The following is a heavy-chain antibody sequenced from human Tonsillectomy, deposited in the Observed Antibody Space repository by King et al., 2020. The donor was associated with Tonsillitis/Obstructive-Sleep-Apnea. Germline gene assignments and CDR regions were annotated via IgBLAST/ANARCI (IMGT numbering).Heavy chain of an antibody. J-gene: IGHJ3*02. D-gene: IGHD1-26*01. V-gene: IGHV2-5*02. CDR3: VHSPYYHDHPDVFDM. CDR1: GFSLRTNGVG. CDR2: VYWDDDS. Sequence: ITLQESGPTLVKPTETLTVTCSVSGFSLRTNGVGVGWIRQPPGKALEWLALVYWDDDSLYNPSLRTRLTITRSTSKHQVVLTMTNVDPVDTATYYCVHSPYYHDHPDVFDMWGRGTMVTVSS.